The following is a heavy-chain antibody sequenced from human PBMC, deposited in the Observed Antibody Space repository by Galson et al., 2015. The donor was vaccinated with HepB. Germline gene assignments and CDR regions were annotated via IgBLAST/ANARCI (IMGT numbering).Heavy chain of an antibody. CDR3: ARDRDYRFDY. Sequence: SVKVSCKASGYTFTTNGISWVRQAPGQGLEWMGWISANSGNTKYAQNLQGRVTLTRDTPTSTAYLDLRSLRSDDTAAYYCARDRDYRFDYWGQGTLVTVSS. J-gene: IGHJ4*02. CDR2: ISANSGNT. CDR1: GYTFTTNG. D-gene: IGHD4/OR15-4a*01. V-gene: IGHV1-18*04.